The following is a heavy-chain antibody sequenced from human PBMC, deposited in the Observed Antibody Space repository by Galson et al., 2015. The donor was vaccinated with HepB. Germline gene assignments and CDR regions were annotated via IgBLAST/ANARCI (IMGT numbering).Heavy chain of an antibody. CDR3: ARREGNSGPAF. CDR2: IYTGDSDT. D-gene: IGHD5-12*01. J-gene: IGHJ4*02. Sequence: QSGAEVKKPGESLKISCKGSGYSFTSYWIAWVRQMPGKGLEWMGIIYTGDSDTRYSPSFQGQVTISVDKSISTVYLQWSSLKASDTAIYYCARREGNSGPAFWGQGTLVTVSS. V-gene: IGHV5-51*01. CDR1: GYSFTSYW.